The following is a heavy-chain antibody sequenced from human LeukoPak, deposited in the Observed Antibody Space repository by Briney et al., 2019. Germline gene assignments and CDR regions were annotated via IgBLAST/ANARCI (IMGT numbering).Heavy chain of an antibody. CDR1: GGSFSGYY. CDR3: ASTTTVTPTRYYYGMDV. D-gene: IGHD4-17*01. Sequence: SETLSLTCAVYGGSFSGYYWSWIRQPPGKGLEWIGEINHSGSTNYNPSLKSRVTISVDTSKNQFSLKLSSVTAADTAVYYCASTTTVTPTRYYYGMDVWGQGTTVTVSS. J-gene: IGHJ6*02. CDR2: INHSGST. V-gene: IGHV4-34*01.